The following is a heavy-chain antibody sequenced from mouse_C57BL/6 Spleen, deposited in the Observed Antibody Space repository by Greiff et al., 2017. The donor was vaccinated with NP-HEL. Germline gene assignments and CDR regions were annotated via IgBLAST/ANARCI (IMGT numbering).Heavy chain of an antibody. J-gene: IGHJ2*01. CDR3: AREVPFATGALFDY. CDR2: ISDGGSYT. V-gene: IGHV5-4*01. Sequence: EVQLQESGGGLVKPGGSLKLSCAASGFTFSSYAMSWVRQTPEKRLEWVATISDGGSYTYYPDNVKGRFTISRDNAKNNLYLQVSHLKSEDTAMYYCAREVPFATGALFDYWGQGTTLTVSS. CDR1: GFTFSSYA. D-gene: IGHD1-1*01.